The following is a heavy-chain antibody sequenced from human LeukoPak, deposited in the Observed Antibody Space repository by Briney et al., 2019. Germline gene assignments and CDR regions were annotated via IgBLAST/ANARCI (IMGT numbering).Heavy chain of an antibody. V-gene: IGHV3-7*03. Sequence: GGSLRLSCAASGFTFSSYWMSWVRQAPGKGLEWVANIKQDGSEKYYVDSVKGRFTISRDNAKNSLYLQMNSLRAEDTAVYYCAREGDSSGSLGDYWGQGILVTVSS. CDR3: AREGDSSGSLGDY. D-gene: IGHD6-19*01. CDR1: GFTFSSYW. CDR2: IKQDGSEK. J-gene: IGHJ4*02.